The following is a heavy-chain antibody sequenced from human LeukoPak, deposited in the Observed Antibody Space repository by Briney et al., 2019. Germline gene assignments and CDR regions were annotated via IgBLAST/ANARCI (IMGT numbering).Heavy chain of an antibody. Sequence: PSEPLSLTCTVSGGSISSSSYYWGWIRQPPGKRLEWTGSIYYSGTTYYNPSLKSRVTISVDTSKNQFSLKLSSVTAADTAVYYCARRPESYYDSSGYYRSGAFDIWGQGTMVTVSS. J-gene: IGHJ3*02. D-gene: IGHD3-22*01. V-gene: IGHV4-39*01. CDR3: ARRPESYYDSSGYYRSGAFDI. CDR1: GGSISSSSYY. CDR2: IYYSGTT.